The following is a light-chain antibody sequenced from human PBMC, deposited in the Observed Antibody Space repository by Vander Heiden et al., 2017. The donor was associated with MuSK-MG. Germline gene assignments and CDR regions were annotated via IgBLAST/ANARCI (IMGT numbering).Light chain of an antibody. CDR3: QQEDSYPRT. Sequence: AIRMTQSPSSFSASTGDRVTITCRASQGISSYLAWYQQKPGKAPKLLIYAASTLQSGVPSRFSGSGSGTDFTLTISCLQSEDFATYSCQQEDSYPRTFGQGTKVEIK. J-gene: IGKJ1*01. V-gene: IGKV1-8*01. CDR2: AAS. CDR1: QGISSY.